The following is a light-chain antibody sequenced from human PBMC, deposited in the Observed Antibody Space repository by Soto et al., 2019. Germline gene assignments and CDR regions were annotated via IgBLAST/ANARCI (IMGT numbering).Light chain of an antibody. CDR3: SSYATNRDVL. J-gene: IGLJ2*01. CDR1: SSDVGSYNR. V-gene: IGLV2-18*02. CDR2: EVN. Sequence: QSALTQPPSVSGSPGQSVTISCTGTSSDVGSYNRVSWYQQPPGTAPKLIIYEVNHRPSGVPDRFSGSKSGNTASLTISGLQAEDEADYYCSSYATNRDVLFGGGTKLTVL.